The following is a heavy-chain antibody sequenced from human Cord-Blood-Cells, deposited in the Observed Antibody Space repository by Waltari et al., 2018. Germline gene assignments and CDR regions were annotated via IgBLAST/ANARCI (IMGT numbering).Heavy chain of an antibody. CDR2: IYTSGST. D-gene: IGHD2-15*01. Sequence: QVQLQESGPGLVKPSETLSLTCTVSGGSISSYSWSWIRQPAGEGLEWFGRIYTSGSTNYTPSLKSLVTMSVDTSKNQFSLKLSSVTAADTAVYYCARDIVVVVAATPDAFDIWGQGTMVTVSS. CDR1: GGSISSYS. CDR3: ARDIVVVVAATPDAFDI. J-gene: IGHJ3*02. V-gene: IGHV4-4*07.